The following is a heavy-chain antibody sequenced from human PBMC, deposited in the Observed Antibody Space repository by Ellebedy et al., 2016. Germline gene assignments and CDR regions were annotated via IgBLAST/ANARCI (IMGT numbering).Heavy chain of an antibody. V-gene: IGHV1-8*02. Sequence: ASVKVSCXASGYTFTSYYMHWVRQATGQGLEWMGWMNPNSGNTGYAQKFQGRVTMTRNTSISTAYMELSSLRSEDTAVYYCARGAPLRYFDWLSHPSIYYYYYMDVWGKGTTVTVSS. CDR2: MNPNSGNT. CDR1: GYTFTSYY. CDR3: ARGAPLRYFDWLSHPSIYYYYYMDV. D-gene: IGHD3-9*01. J-gene: IGHJ6*03.